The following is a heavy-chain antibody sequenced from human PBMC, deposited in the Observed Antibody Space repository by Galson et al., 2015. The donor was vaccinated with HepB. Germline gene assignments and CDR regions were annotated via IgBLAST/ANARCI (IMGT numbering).Heavy chain of an antibody. CDR3: VRLFASEGGGQSPFDY. J-gene: IGHJ4*02. CDR2: IYPDDFDT. D-gene: IGHD3-16*01. CDR1: GYIFKKYC. Sequence: QSGAEVKKAGEPLRISCKASGYIFKKYCIAWVRQMPGKGLEWMGTIYPDDFDTRYSPTFQGQVSISVDRSINTAYLQWSRLEASDIGIYYCVRLFASEGGGQSPFDYWAQGTLVTVSS. V-gene: IGHV5-51*03.